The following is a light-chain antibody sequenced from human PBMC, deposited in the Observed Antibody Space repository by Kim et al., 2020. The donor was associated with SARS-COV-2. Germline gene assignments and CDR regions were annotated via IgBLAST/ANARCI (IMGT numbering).Light chain of an antibody. CDR2: DSS. V-gene: IGKV1D-16*02. CDR1: RGSSW. Sequence: SAAVGDSATTSRRERRGSSWLAWYQQKPGKAPKPLIYDSSSLQSGVPSRFSGSGSGTDFTLTISSLQPEDFATYYCQQYQSYFLTFGGGTKVDIK. J-gene: IGKJ4*01. CDR3: QQYQSYFLT.